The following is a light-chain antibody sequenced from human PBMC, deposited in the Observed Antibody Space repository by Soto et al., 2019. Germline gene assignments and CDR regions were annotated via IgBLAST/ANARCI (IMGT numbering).Light chain of an antibody. Sequence: ETVLTQSPATLSLSPGQRATFSCRASQSVGSYLAWYQQKPGQAPRLLIYDASNRATGIPARFSGSGSGTDFTLTITSLEPEDFAVYFCQQRTDWPLTLGGWTKLEI. CDR1: QSVGSY. V-gene: IGKV3-11*01. CDR2: DAS. CDR3: QQRTDWPLT. J-gene: IGKJ4*01.